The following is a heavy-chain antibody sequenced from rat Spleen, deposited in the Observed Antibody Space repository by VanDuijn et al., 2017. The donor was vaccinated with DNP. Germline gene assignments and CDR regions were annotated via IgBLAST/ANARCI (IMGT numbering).Heavy chain of an antibody. CDR3: TRTTLPYYLDY. CDR2: INKDGSTM. V-gene: IGHV4-2*01. D-gene: IGHD1-10*01. J-gene: IGHJ2*01. CDR1: GFNFKDSW. Sequence: EVNLVESGGGLVQPGKSLKVSCVTSGFNFKDSWMGWVRQAPGKGLEWIGEINKDGSTMNYTPSLKEKFTISRDNVQDTLYLQMSKLGSEDTAIYYCTRTTLPYYLDYWGQGVMVTVS.